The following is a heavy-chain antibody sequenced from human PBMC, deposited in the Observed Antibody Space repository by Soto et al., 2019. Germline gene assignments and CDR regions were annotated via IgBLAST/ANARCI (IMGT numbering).Heavy chain of an antibody. CDR3: AKELLRLGESLERYFDY. J-gene: IGHJ4*02. CDR1: GLTFSTYA. D-gene: IGHD3-10*01. CDR2: ISGSGSSR. V-gene: IGHV3-23*01. Sequence: QSGGSLRLSCAASGLTFSTYAMSWVRQAPGKGLEWVSAISGSGSSRYYADSAKGRFTISRDNSKNTLFLQLNSLRAEDAAVYYCAKELLRLGESLERYFDYWGQGTLVTVSS.